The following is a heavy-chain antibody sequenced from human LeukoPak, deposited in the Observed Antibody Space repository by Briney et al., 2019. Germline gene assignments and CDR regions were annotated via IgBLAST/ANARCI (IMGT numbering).Heavy chain of an antibody. CDR2: IYYSGST. Sequence: TSETLSLTCTVSGGSISSSSYYWGWIRQPPGKGLEWIGSIYYSGSTYYNPSLKSRVTISVDTSKNQFSLKLSSVTAADTAVYYCARDLSARGMDYWGQGTLVTVSS. V-gene: IGHV4-39*07. D-gene: IGHD3-16*01. CDR1: GGSISSSSYY. J-gene: IGHJ4*02. CDR3: ARDLSARGMDY.